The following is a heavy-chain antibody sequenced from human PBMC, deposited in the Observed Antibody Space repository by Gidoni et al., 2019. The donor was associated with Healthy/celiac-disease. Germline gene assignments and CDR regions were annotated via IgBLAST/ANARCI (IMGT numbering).Heavy chain of an antibody. CDR3: AKGFASVSFDY. V-gene: IGHV3-23*04. CDR2: ITGSGGST. Sequence: EVQLVESGGGLVQPGGSLRLSCAAAGFTFSNYAMSWVRQAPGKGMEWVSAITGSGGSTYYADSVKGRFTISRDNSKNTLYLQMNSLRAEDTAVYYCAKGFASVSFDYWGQGTLVTVSS. D-gene: IGHD4-4*01. CDR1: GFTFSNYA. J-gene: IGHJ4*02.